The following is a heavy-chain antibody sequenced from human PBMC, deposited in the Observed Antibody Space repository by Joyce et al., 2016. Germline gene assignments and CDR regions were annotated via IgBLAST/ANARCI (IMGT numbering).Heavy chain of an antibody. CDR3: ARVILNGNYFDY. CDR2: SRGYNGST. J-gene: IGHJ4*02. V-gene: IGHV1-18*01. CDR1: GYTFNSYG. Sequence: QVQLVQSGVEVKKPGASVKVSCKASGYTFNSYGISWVRQAPGQGLEWMGWSRGYNGSTYYAQKVQGRVTMTTDTSTSTAYLELRRLRSDDTAVYYCARVILNGNYFDYWGRGTLVTVSS. D-gene: IGHD2-8*01.